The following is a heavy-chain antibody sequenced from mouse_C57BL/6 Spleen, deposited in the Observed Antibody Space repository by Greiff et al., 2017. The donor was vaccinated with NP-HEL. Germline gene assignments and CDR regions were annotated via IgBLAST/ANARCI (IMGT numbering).Heavy chain of an antibody. CDR2: ISNGGGST. J-gene: IGHJ4*01. CDR1: GFTFSDYY. CDR3: ARGGYDSSEDYAMDY. D-gene: IGHD2-4*01. V-gene: IGHV5-12*01. Sequence: EVQLVESGGGLVQPGGSLKLSCAASGFTFSDYYMYWVRQTPEKRLEWVAYISNGGGSTYYPDTVKGRFTISRDNAKNTLYLQMSRLKSEDTAMYYCARGGYDSSEDYAMDYWGQGTSVTVSS.